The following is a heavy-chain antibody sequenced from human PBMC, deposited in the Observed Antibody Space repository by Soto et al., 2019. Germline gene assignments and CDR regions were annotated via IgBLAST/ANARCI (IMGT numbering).Heavy chain of an antibody. CDR1: GYTFTSYY. D-gene: IGHD5-12*01. J-gene: IGHJ4*02. V-gene: IGHV1-46*01. CDR2: INPSGGST. Sequence: KVSCKASGYTFTSYYMHWVRQAPGQGLEWMGIINPSGGSTSYAQKFQGRVTMTRDTSTSTIYMELSSLRSEDTAVFYCARENGYKGFDYWGQGTLVTVSS. CDR3: ARENGYKGFDY.